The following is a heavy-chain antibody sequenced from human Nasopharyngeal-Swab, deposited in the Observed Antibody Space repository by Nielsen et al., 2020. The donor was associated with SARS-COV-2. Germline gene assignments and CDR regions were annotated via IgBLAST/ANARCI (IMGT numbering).Heavy chain of an antibody. D-gene: IGHD6-13*01. V-gene: IGHV4-31*03. CDR1: GASISSGGYY. CDR3: ASLPRIAAAGTGNDY. CDR2: IYYSGST. Sequence: SETLSLTCTVSGASISSGGYYWSWIRQHPGKGLEWIGNIYYSGSTYYNPSLKSRVTISVDTSKNQFSLKLSSVTAADTAVYYCASLPRIAAAGTGNDYWGQGTLVTVSS. J-gene: IGHJ4*02.